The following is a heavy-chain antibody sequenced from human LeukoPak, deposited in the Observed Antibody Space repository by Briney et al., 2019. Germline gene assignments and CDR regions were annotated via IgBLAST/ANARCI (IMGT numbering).Heavy chain of an antibody. CDR3: ARGQQLVGDY. CDR2: IYGGGST. V-gene: IGHV3-53*01. J-gene: IGHJ4*02. Sequence: GGSLRLSCAASGFTISSNYMTWVRQAPGKGLEWVSVIYGGGSTYYADSVKGRFTISRDNSKNTLYLQMDSLRAEDTAVYYCARGQQLVGDYWGQGTLVTVSS. D-gene: IGHD6-13*01. CDR1: GFTISSNY.